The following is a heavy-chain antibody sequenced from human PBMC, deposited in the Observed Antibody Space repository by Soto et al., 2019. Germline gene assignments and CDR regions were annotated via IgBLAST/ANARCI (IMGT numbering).Heavy chain of an antibody. CDR3: TRANWYSEY. D-gene: IGHD7-27*01. CDR1: GGSISNHY. V-gene: IGHV4-59*11. Sequence: QVQLQESGPGLVKPSETLSLTCSVSGGSISNHYWSWIRQPPGKGLEWIGYIYYNWNTNYNPSLKSRVTMSVDTSMNQISLKLTTVTAADTAVYYCTRANWYSEYWGQGTLVTVSS. J-gene: IGHJ4*02. CDR2: IYYNWNT.